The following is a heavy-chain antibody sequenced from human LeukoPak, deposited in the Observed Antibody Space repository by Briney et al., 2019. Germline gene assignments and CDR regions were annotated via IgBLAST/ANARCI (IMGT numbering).Heavy chain of an antibody. D-gene: IGHD3-22*01. CDR3: ASTPFTMRDNWFDP. CDR2: IYHSGST. CDR1: GGSISSGGYS. V-gene: IGHV4-30-2*01. Sequence: SETLPLTCAVSGGSISSGGYSWSWIRQPPGKGLEWIGYIYHSGSTYYNPSLKSRVTISVDRSKNQFSLKLSSVTAADTAVYYCASTPFTMRDNWFDPWGQGTLVTVSS. J-gene: IGHJ5*02.